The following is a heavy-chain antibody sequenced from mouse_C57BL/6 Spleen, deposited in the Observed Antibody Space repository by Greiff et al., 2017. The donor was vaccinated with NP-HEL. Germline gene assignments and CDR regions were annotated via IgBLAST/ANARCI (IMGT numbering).Heavy chain of an antibody. Sequence: EVQRVESGGGLVKPGGSLKLSCAASGFTFSDYGMHWVRPAPEKGLEWVAYISSGSSTIYYAATVKGRFPLSRDNSKNTLFLQMTSLRSDDTAMYYCARLLSGAMDYWGQGTSVTVSS. CDR3: ARLLSGAMDY. CDR1: GFTFSDYG. V-gene: IGHV5-17*01. J-gene: IGHJ4*01. D-gene: IGHD2-1*01. CDR2: ISSGSSTI.